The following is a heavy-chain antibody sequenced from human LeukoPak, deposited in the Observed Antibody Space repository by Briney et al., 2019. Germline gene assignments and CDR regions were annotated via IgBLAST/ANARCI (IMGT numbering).Heavy chain of an antibody. CDR1: GFTFNGFC. CDR2: ISSSSSYI. D-gene: IGHD3-3*01. Sequence: GGSLRLSCTPSGFTFNGFCLTWFRQTPGKGLEWVSSISSSSSYIYYADSVKGRFTISRDNAKNSLYLQMNSLRAEDTAVYYCARDDLEWWGQGTLVTVSS. V-gene: IGHV3-21*04. CDR3: ARDDLEW. J-gene: IGHJ4*02.